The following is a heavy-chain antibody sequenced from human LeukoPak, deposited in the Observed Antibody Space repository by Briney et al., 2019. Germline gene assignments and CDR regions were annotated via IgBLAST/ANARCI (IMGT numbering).Heavy chain of an antibody. CDR3: ARGGIAAAGRSPFDW. V-gene: IGHV4-34*01. J-gene: IGHJ4*02. CDR1: GGPFSGFY. D-gene: IGHD6-13*01. CDR2: IYRSGNT. Sequence: PSETLPLTCTVYGGPFSGFYWTWIRQPPGKGLEWIGEIYRSGNTNYNPSLKSRVTISIDTSKNQFSLKLTSVTAADTAAYYCARGGIAAAGRSPFDWWGQGTLVTVSS.